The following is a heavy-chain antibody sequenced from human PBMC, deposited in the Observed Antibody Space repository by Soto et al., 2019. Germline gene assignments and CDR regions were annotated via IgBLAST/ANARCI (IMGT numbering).Heavy chain of an antibody. D-gene: IGHD5-18*01. CDR2: INPNGGST. J-gene: IGHJ6*02. CDR1: GYIFINYY. V-gene: IGHV1-46*01. CDR3: ARDPLQLWRYYYGMDV. Sequence: ASVKVSCKASGYIFINYYIHWVRRAPGQGLEWIGIINPNGGSTNYAQKFRGRVTMARDTSTSTVYMDLSSLRSDDTAVYYCARDPLQLWRYYYGMDVWGQGTTVTVS.